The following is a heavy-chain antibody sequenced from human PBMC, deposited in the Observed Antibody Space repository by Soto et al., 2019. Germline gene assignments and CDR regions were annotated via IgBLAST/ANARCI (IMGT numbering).Heavy chain of an antibody. D-gene: IGHD6-13*01. CDR2: IDHSDSYT. CDR3: ARLPLAAAYSDANS. V-gene: IGHV5-10-1*01. J-gene: IGHJ4*02. CDR1: GYSFTSYC. Sequence: EVQLVQSGAEVKKPGEYLRIYCKGSGYSFTSYCITWVRQMPGKGLEWMGRIDHSDSYTNYSPSFQGHVTISADKSISTAYLQWSSLKASDTAMYYCARLPLAAAYSDANSWGQGTLVIVSS.